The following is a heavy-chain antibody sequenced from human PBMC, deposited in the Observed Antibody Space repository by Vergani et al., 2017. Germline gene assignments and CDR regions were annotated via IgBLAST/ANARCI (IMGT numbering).Heavy chain of an antibody. CDR1: GVTFSRYC. Sequence: QVQMVETVGGVVQPGGSLRLSCATSGVTFSRYCIHCVRQAPGKGMERVAFIRSDGSNKYYADSVKSRFTISRDNSKNTLYLQMNSLRAEDTAVDYCAKDYYYYGMDVWGQGTTVTVSS. J-gene: IGHJ6*02. CDR2: IRSDGSNK. CDR3: AKDYYYYGMDV. V-gene: IGHV3-30*02.